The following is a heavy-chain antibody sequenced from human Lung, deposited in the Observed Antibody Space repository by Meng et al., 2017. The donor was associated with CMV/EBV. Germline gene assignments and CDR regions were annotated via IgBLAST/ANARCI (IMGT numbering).Heavy chain of an antibody. J-gene: IGHJ4*02. CDR3: ARGYCSSTSCYWGYYFDY. CDR2: ISYDGSNK. Sequence: GGSLRLXCAASGFTFSSYAMHWVRQAPGKGLEWVAVISYDGSNKYYADSAKGRFTISRDNSKNTLYLQMNSLRAEDTAVYYCARGYCSSTSCYWGYYFDYXGQGXLVTVSS. CDR1: GFTFSSYA. V-gene: IGHV3-30-3*01. D-gene: IGHD2-2*01.